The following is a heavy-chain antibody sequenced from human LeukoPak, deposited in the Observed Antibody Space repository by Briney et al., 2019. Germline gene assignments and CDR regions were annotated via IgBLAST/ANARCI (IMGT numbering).Heavy chain of an antibody. D-gene: IGHD6-19*01. V-gene: IGHV1-8*01. CDR1: GYTFTSYD. Sequence: GASVKVSCKASGYTFTSYDINWVRQATGQGLEWMGWMNPNSGNTGYAQKFQGRVTMTRDTSISTAYMELSSLRSEDTAVYYCARVAVAEPYFDYWGQGTLVTVSS. J-gene: IGHJ4*02. CDR3: ARVAVAEPYFDY. CDR2: MNPNSGNT.